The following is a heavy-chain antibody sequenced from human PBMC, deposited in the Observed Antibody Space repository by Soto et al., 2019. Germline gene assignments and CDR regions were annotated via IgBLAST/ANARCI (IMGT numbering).Heavy chain of an antibody. Sequence: GGSLRLSCAASGFTFSSYAMNWFRQAPGKGLEWVSGSNGSGDNTYYADSVKGRFTISRDNSKNTLYLQINSLRAEDTAVYYCARLTCHYHSSWPPGKWGQETLVTVFS. V-gene: IGHV3-23*01. J-gene: IGHJ4*02. D-gene: IGHD3-22*01. CDR2: SNGSGDNT. CDR3: ARLTCHYHSSWPPGK. CDR1: GFTFSSYA.